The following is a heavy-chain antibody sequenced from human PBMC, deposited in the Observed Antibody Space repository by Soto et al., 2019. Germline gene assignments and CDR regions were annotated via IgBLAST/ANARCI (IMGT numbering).Heavy chain of an antibody. J-gene: IGHJ5*02. Sequence: EVQLVESGGGLVQPGGSLRLSCAASGFTFSAYDMHWVRQPTGKGLEWVSAIGTLHDTYYPDSVKGRFTISRENAKNPLYLQMNSLTTGDTAVYYCARQASFWHGGGGWFDPWRQGTLVTVSS. V-gene: IGHV3-13*01. D-gene: IGHD3-16*01. CDR3: ARQASFWHGGGGWFDP. CDR2: IGTLHDT. CDR1: GFTFSAYD.